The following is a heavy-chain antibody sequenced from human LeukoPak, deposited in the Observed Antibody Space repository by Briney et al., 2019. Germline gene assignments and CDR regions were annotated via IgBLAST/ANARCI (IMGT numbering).Heavy chain of an antibody. D-gene: IGHD3-3*01. J-gene: IGHJ4*02. CDR2: ISSSDSTI. CDR3: ARDYDFWSGFPPLFDY. CDR1: GFTFSSCE. V-gene: IGHV3-48*03. Sequence: TGGSLRLSCAASGFTFSSCEMNWVRQAPGKGLEWVSYISSSDSTIYYADSVKGRFTISRDNAKNSLYLQMNSLRAEDTAVYYCARDYDFWSGFPPLFDYWGQGTLVTVSS.